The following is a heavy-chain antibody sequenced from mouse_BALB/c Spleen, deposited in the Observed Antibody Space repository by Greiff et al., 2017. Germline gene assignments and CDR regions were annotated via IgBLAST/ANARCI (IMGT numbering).Heavy chain of an antibody. CDR3: TRENYDYDGRYAMDY. Sequence: DVKLVESGGGLVKPGGSLKLSCAASGFTFSSYTMSWVRQTPEKRLEWVATISSGGSYTYYPDSVKGRFTISRDNAKNTLYLQMSSLKSEDTAMYYCTRENYDYDGRYAMDYWGQGTSVTVSA. D-gene: IGHD2-4*01. CDR2: ISSGGSYT. CDR1: GFTFSSYT. V-gene: IGHV5-6-4*01. J-gene: IGHJ4*01.